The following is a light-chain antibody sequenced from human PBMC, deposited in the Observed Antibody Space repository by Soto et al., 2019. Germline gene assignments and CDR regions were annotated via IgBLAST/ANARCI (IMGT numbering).Light chain of an antibody. V-gene: IGLV2-14*01. CDR1: SSDVGGYNY. CDR2: DVI. CDR3: SSYTSSSPTYVV. J-gene: IGLJ2*01. Sequence: QSALTQPASVSGSPGQSITISCTGTSSDVGGYNYVSWYQQQPGKAPKLMIYDVINRPSGVSNRFSGSKSGNTASLTISGLQAEDEDDYYCSSYTSSSPTYVVFGGGTKLTVL.